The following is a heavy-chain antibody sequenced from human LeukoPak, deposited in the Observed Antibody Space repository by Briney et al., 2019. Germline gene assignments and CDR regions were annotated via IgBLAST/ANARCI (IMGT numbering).Heavy chain of an antibody. Sequence: SETLSLTCAVYGGSFSGYYWNWIRQSPGKGLEWIGEINHSGTTNYIPSLKSRVTISVDTSKKQFSLKLSSVTAADTAVYYCARFPCSGDSCYSGMRAFDIWGPGTMVTVSS. D-gene: IGHD2-15*01. CDR2: INHSGTT. CDR1: GGSFSGYY. V-gene: IGHV4-34*01. J-gene: IGHJ3*02. CDR3: ARFPCSGDSCYSGMRAFDI.